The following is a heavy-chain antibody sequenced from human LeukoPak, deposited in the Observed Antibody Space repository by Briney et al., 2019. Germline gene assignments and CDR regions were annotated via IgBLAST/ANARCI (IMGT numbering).Heavy chain of an antibody. CDR3: ARDRAVVTAIRYWFDP. Sequence: GASVKVSCKASGGTFISYAISWVRQAPGQGLEWMGGIIPIFGTANYAQKFQGRVTITADESTSTAYMELSSLRSEDTAVYYCARDRAVVTAIRYWFDPWGQGTLVTVSS. V-gene: IGHV1-69*13. J-gene: IGHJ5*02. CDR2: IIPIFGTA. CDR1: GGTFISYA. D-gene: IGHD2-21*02.